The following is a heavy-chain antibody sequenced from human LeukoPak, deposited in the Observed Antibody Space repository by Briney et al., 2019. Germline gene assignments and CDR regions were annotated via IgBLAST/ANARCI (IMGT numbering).Heavy chain of an antibody. Sequence: SETLSLTCAVSGYSISSGYYWGWIRQPPGKGLERIGSIYHSGSTYYNPSLKSRVTISVDTSKNQFSLKLSSVTAADTAVYYCARLVSLDYDFWSGYGQLFDPWGQGTLVTVSS. CDR1: GYSISSGYY. CDR3: ARLVSLDYDFWSGYGQLFDP. V-gene: IGHV4-38-2*01. CDR2: IYHSGST. J-gene: IGHJ5*02. D-gene: IGHD3-3*01.